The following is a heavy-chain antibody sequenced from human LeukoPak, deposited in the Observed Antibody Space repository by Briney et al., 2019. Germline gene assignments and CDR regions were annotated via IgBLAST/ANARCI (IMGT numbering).Heavy chain of an antibody. J-gene: IGHJ5*02. CDR3: TRDTGYPNWFDP. Sequence: ASVKVSCKASGYTFSSHGISWVRQAPGQGLEWVGWISAYNGNTDYAQRFQGRVTVTTDTSTSTAYLHLRSLRSDDTAVYYCTRDTGYPNWFDPWGQGTLVTVSS. D-gene: IGHD3-9*01. CDR1: GYTFSSHG. CDR2: ISAYNGNT. V-gene: IGHV1-18*01.